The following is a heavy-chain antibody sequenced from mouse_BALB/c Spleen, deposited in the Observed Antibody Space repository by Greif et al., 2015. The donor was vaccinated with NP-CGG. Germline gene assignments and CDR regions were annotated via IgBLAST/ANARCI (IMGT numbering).Heavy chain of an antibody. Sequence: VNLVDSGAELVKPGASVKLSCKASGYTFTSYYMYWVKQRPGQGLEWIGGINPSNGGTNFNEKFKSKATLTVDKSSSTAYMQLSSLSSEDSAVYYCTRARFDVWGAGTTVTVSS. J-gene: IGHJ1*01. CDR2: INPSNGGT. CDR3: TRARFDV. CDR1: GYTFTSYY. V-gene: IGHV1S81*02.